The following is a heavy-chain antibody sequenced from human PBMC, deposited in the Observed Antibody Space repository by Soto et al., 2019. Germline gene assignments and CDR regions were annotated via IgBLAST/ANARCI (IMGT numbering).Heavy chain of an antibody. V-gene: IGHV4-59*01. CDR3: ARVERGTATTVVDAFDI. D-gene: IGHD1-1*01. CDR1: GGSISADY. J-gene: IGHJ3*02. Sequence: SETLSLTCTVSGGSISADYWNWIRQPPGKGLELIGYVYYTGSTNYNPSLKSRVSLSLDPSKNQFSLNLSSVTAADTAVYYCARVERGTATTVVDAFDIWGPGTMVTVSS. CDR2: VYYTGST.